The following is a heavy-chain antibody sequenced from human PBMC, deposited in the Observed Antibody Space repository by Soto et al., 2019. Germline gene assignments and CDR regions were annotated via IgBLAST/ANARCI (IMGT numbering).Heavy chain of an antibody. CDR1: GYTFTGYY. J-gene: IGHJ6*02. Sequence: ASVKVSCKASGYTFTGYYMHWVRQAPGQGLEWMGWINPNSGGTNYAQKFQGWVTMTRDTSISTAYMELSGLRSDDTAVYYCARDRSSSPYYGMDVWGQGTTVTVSS. CDR3: ARDRSSSPYYGMDV. V-gene: IGHV1-2*04. D-gene: IGHD6-13*01. CDR2: INPNSGGT.